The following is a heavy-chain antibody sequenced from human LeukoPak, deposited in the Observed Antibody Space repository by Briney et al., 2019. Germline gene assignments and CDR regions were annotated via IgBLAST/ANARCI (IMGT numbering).Heavy chain of an antibody. CDR1: GGSISSYH. J-gene: IGHJ4*02. Sequence: NPSETLSLTCTVSGGSISSYHWSWIRQPPGKGLEWIGYIYYSGSTNYNPSLQSRVTISVDTSKNQFSLKLSSVTAADTAVYYCARDSDSVHSPFNYWGQGTLVTVSS. CDR3: ARDSDSVHSPFNY. V-gene: IGHV4-59*01. CDR2: IYYSGST. D-gene: IGHD5/OR15-5a*01.